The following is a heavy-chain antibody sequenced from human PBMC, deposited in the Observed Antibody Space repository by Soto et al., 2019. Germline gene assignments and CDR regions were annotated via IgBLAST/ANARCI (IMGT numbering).Heavy chain of an antibody. CDR2: ISTYNENT. CDR3: AREGYCSSGSCALYSHEFFGMDV. D-gene: IGHD2-15*01. J-gene: IGHJ6*02. Sequence: ASVKVSCKASRYTFTRYVISWVRQAPGQGLEWMGWISTYNENTKYAQKFQGRVTLTTDTSTSTAYMELRSLTSDDTAVYYCAREGYCSSGSCALYSHEFFGMDVWGQGTTVTVSS. V-gene: IGHV1-18*01. CDR1: RYTFTRYV.